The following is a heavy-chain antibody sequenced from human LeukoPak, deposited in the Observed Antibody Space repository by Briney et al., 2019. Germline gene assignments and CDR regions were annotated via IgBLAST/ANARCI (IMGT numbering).Heavy chain of an antibody. D-gene: IGHD2-2*02. CDR3: ARGIFCSTTSCFTVRAFEI. CDR1: GFTFSTYD. J-gene: IGHJ3*02. V-gene: IGHV3-13*01. Sequence: GGSLRLSCAASGFTFSTYDMHWVRQGTGEGLEWVSGIGTQGDTHYPDSVKGRFTISRENADNSLYLQMNSLRAGDTAVYYCARGIFCSTTSCFTVRAFEIWGQGTMVTVSS. CDR2: IGTQGDT.